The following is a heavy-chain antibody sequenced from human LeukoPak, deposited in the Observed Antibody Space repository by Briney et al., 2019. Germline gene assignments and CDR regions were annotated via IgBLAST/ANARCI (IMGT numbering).Heavy chain of an antibody. D-gene: IGHD3-22*01. CDR1: GYTFTGYH. CDR3: ASGVASYYDSSDYTFDY. Sequence: ASVKVSCKASGYTFTGYHMHWVRQAPGQGLEWMGWINPNTGDTNYAQKFQGRVTMTRDTSISAAYMELSSLRSEDTAVYYCASGVASYYDSSDYTFDYWGQGTLVTVSS. V-gene: IGHV1-2*02. J-gene: IGHJ4*02. CDR2: INPNTGDT.